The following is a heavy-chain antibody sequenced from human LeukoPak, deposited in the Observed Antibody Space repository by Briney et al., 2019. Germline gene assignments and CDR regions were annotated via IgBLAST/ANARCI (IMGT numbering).Heavy chain of an antibody. CDR3: AKGAYYYDSSGYYSLAEYFQH. J-gene: IGHJ1*01. V-gene: IGHV3-23*01. CDR1: GFTFSSYA. CDR2: ISGSGGIT. Sequence: PGGSLRLSCAASGFTFSSYAMSWVRQAPGKGLEWVSEISGSGGITYYADSVEGRFTISRDNSKNTVYLQVNNLRTEDTAIYYCAKGAYYYDSSGYYSLAEYFQHWGQGTLVTVSS. D-gene: IGHD3-22*01.